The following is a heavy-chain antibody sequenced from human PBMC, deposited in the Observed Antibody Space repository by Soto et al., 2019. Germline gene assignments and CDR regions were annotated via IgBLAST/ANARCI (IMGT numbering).Heavy chain of an antibody. CDR1: GFTFDDYG. D-gene: IGHD6-19*01. J-gene: IGHJ4*02. CDR3: AHNSGFSYYFDS. V-gene: IGHV3-9*01. CDR2: ISWKSGSV. Sequence: PGGSLRLSCAVSGFTFDDYGMHWVRQVAGKGLEWVSGISWKSGSVSYADSVKGRFTISRDNAKNSLYLQMNSLRAEDTALYYCAHNSGFSYYFDSWGLGTTVTVSS.